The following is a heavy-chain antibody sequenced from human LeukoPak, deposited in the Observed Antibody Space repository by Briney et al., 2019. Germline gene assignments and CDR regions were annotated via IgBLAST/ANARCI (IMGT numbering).Heavy chain of an antibody. CDR3: ARGRVWGSYRQNFDY. D-gene: IGHD3-16*02. Sequence: PETPSLTRAVYGGSFRGYYCSWIRQPPGKGLEWIGEINHSGSTNYNPSLKSRVTISVDTSKDQFSLKLSSVTAADPAVYYCARGRVWGSYRQNFDYWGQGTLVSVSS. CDR1: GGSFRGYY. J-gene: IGHJ4*02. CDR2: INHSGST. V-gene: IGHV4-34*01.